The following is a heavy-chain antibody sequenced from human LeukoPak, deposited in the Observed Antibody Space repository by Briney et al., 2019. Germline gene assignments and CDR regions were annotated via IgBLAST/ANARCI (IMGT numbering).Heavy chain of an antibody. V-gene: IGHV3-48*04. CDR2: ITNSGSTI. D-gene: IGHD1-1*01. CDR1: GFTLSSYS. CDR3: ASGREEFDY. Sequence: GGSLRLSCAASGFTLSSYSMNWVRQAPGKGLEWVSYITNSGSTIYYADSVKGRFTISRDNAKNSLYLQMNSLRAEDTAVYYCASGREEFDYWGQGTLVTVSS. J-gene: IGHJ4*02.